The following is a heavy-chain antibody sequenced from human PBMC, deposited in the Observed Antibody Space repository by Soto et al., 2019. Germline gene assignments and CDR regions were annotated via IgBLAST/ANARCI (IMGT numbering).Heavy chain of an antibody. CDR2: ISAYNGNT. CDR1: GYTFTSYG. J-gene: IGHJ4*02. V-gene: IGHV1-18*04. CDR3: ARSNSGYDPAEITPATPNDY. Sequence: VASVKVSCKASGYTFTSYGISWVRQAPGQGLEWMGWISAYNGNTNYAQKLQGRVTMTTDTSTSTAYMELRSLRSDDTAVYYCARSNSGYDPAEITPATPNDYWGQGTLVTVSS. D-gene: IGHD5-12*01.